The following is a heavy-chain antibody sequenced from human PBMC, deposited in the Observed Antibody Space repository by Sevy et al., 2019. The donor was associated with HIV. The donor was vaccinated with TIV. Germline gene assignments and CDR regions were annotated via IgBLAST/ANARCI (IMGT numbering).Heavy chain of an antibody. CDR3: ARESGSDWYLDF. CDR2: IWFDGSNQ. V-gene: IGHV3-33*01. J-gene: IGHJ4*02. CDR1: GFTVSRYG. D-gene: IGHD6-19*01. Sequence: GGSLRLSCAASGFTVSRYGMHWVRQAPGKGLEWVAVIWFDGSNQYYADSVKGRFSISRDNSKNTVYLQMNSLRVDDTAVYYCARESGSDWYLDFWGQGTLVTVSS.